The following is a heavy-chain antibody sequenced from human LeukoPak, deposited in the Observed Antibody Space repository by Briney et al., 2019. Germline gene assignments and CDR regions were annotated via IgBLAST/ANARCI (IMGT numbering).Heavy chain of an antibody. CDR3: ARGFLTCSSTSCYRGPDAFDI. V-gene: IGHV1-69*05. D-gene: IGHD2-2*02. Sequence: SVKVSCKASGGTFSSYAISWVRQAPGQGLEWMGGIIPIFGTANYAQKFQGRVTITTDESTSTAYMELSSLRSEDTAVYYCARGFLTCSSTSCYRGPDAFDIWGQGTMVTVSS. CDR2: IIPIFGTA. CDR1: GGTFSSYA. J-gene: IGHJ3*02.